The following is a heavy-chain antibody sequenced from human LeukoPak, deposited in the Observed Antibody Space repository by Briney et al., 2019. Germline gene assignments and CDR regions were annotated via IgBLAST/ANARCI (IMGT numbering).Heavy chain of an antibody. CDR1: GYTFTSYG. V-gene: IGHV1-18*01. D-gene: IGHD3-10*01. Sequence: ASVKVSCKAPGYTFTSYGISWVRQAPGQGLEWMGWISAYNGNTNYAQKLQGRVTMTTDTSTSTAYMELRSLRSDDTAVYYCAGLIDGSGSYYLEYWGQGTLVTVSS. CDR2: ISAYNGNT. CDR3: AGLIDGSGSYYLEY. J-gene: IGHJ4*02.